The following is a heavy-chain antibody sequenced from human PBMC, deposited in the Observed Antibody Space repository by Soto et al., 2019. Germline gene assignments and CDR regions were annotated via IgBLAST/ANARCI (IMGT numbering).Heavy chain of an antibody. CDR2: IIPIYASP. D-gene: IGHD3-9*01. J-gene: IGHJ4*02. CDR1: GGTFRSNA. Sequence: QVQLVQSGAEVKKPGSSVKVSRKASGGTFRSNAISWVRQAPGQGLEWMGGIIPIYASPNYAHNFQGRVTVTADKATSTAYLELSRLKFADSAIYYCAVTVTGSRSPLAHWGRGTLVIVSS. V-gene: IGHV1-69*06. CDR3: AVTVTGSRSPLAH.